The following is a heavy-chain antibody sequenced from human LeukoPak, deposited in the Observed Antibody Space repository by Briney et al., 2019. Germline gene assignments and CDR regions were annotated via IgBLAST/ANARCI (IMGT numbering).Heavy chain of an antibody. CDR2: INSYNAKT. V-gene: IGHV1-18*01. Sequence: GASVKVSCKASGYTFTSYGISWVRQAPGQGLEWMGWINSYNAKTHYTQRLQGRVTMTTDTSTTTAYMELRSLRSDDTAVYYCARGYSGYDYRFDYWGQGTLVTASS. J-gene: IGHJ4*02. CDR1: GYTFTSYG. D-gene: IGHD5-12*01. CDR3: ARGYSGYDYRFDY.